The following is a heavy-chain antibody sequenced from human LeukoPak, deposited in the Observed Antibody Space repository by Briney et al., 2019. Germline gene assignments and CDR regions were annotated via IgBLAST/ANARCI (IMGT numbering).Heavy chain of an antibody. V-gene: IGHV1-8*03. CDR3: ARGKYYYDSSGLGPDAFDI. J-gene: IGHJ3*02. CDR1: GYTFTSYD. D-gene: IGHD3-22*01. Sequence: ASVKVSCKASGYTFTSYDINWVRQATGQGLEWMGWMNPNSGNTGYAQKFQGRVTITRNTSISTAYMELSRLRSDDTAVYYCARGKYYYDSSGLGPDAFDIWGQGTMVTVSS. CDR2: MNPNSGNT.